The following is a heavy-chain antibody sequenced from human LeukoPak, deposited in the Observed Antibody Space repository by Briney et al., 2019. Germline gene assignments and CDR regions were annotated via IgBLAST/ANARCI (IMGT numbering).Heavy chain of an antibody. J-gene: IGHJ4*02. D-gene: IGHD4-17*01. CDR2: FHTSGLI. CDR3: ATSALDYGDFDSLFDY. V-gene: IGHV4-4*07. CDR1: GGSISSYY. Sequence: SETLSLTCTVSGGSISSYYWSWIRQSAGKGLESIGRFHTSGLIGYNPALKSRVTMSVDTSKNQLSLKLTSVTAADTAVYYCATSALDYGDFDSLFDYWGQGTLVTVSS.